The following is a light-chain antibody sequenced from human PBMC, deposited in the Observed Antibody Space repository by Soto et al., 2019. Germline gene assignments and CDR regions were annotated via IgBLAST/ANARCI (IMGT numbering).Light chain of an antibody. CDR1: QSISSN. CDR3: QQRHNWPIT. V-gene: IGKV3-11*01. CDR2: DTS. Sequence: EIVMTQSPATLSVSPGERATLSCRASQSISSNLAWYQQKPGQAPRLLIYDTSNRATGIPARFSGSGSGTDFTLTISGLEPADLGVYYCQQRHNWPITFGQGTRLAIK. J-gene: IGKJ5*01.